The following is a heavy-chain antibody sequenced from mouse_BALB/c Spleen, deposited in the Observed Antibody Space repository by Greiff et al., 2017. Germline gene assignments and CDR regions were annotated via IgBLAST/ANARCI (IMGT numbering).Heavy chain of an antibody. CDR3: ARPMITTYYYAMDY. J-gene: IGHJ4*01. CDR2: ISTYYGDA. D-gene: IGHD2-4*01. Sequence: QVQLKESGAELVRPGVSVKISCKGSGYTFTDYAMHWVKQSHAKSLEWIGVISTYYGDASYNQKFKGKATMTVDKSSSTAYMELARLTSEDSAIYYCARPMITTYYYAMDYWGQGTSVTVSS. V-gene: IGHV1S137*01. CDR1: GYTFTDYA.